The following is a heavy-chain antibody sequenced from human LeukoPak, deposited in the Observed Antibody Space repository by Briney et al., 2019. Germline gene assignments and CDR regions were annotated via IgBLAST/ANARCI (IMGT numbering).Heavy chain of an antibody. D-gene: IGHD6-19*01. CDR2: ISYDGTNK. Sequence: GGSLRLSCAASGFTFSSYWMHWVRQAPGKGLEWVAVISYDGTNKYYADSVKGRFTISRDNSKNTLYLQMNSLRAEDTAVYYCARDRHTSGFDYWGQGTLVTVSS. V-gene: IGHV3-30*03. CDR3: ARDRHTSGFDY. CDR1: GFTFSSYW. J-gene: IGHJ4*02.